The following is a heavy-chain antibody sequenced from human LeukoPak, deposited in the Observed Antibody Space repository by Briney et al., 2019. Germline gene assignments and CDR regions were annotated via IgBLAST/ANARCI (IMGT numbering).Heavy chain of an antibody. CDR3: ANTPGAMNYCFDY. CDR1: GFTFSSYG. CDR2: ISEEGSNK. D-gene: IGHD2-2*01. Sequence: GRSLRLSCAASGFTFSSYGMHGVRQAPGKGLEGVAVISEEGSNKYYADSVKGRFTISRYNSKNTLYLQMHSLRGEDTAVYYCANTPGAMNYCFDYWGQGTLVTVSS. J-gene: IGHJ4*02. V-gene: IGHV3-30*18.